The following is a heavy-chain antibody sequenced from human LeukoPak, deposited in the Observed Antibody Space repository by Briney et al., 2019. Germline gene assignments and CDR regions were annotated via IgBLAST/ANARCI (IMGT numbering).Heavy chain of an antibody. Sequence: SETLSLTCTVSGGSISSYYWSWIRQPPGKGLEWIGYIYYSGSTNYNPSLKSRVTISVDTSKNQFSLKLSSVTAADTAVYYCARVTSWGNFDFWGQGTLVTVSS. V-gene: IGHV4-59*01. CDR3: ARVTSWGNFDF. CDR1: GGSISSYY. D-gene: IGHD2-2*01. CDR2: IYYSGST. J-gene: IGHJ4*02.